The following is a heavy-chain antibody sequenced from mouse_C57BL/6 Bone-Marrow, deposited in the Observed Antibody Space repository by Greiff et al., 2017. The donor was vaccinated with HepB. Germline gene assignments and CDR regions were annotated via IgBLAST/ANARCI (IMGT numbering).Heavy chain of an antibody. CDR1: GFTFSSYA. CDR2: ISDGGSYT. Sequence: EVQVVESGGGLVKPGGSLKLSCAASGFTFSSYAMSWVRQTPEKRLEWVATISDGGSYTYYPDNVKGRFTISRDNAKNNLYLQMSHLESEDTAMYYSARTGTGLYFYVWGTGTTVTVAS. V-gene: IGHV5-4*01. J-gene: IGHJ1*03. CDR3: ARTGTGLYFYV. D-gene: IGHD4-1*01.